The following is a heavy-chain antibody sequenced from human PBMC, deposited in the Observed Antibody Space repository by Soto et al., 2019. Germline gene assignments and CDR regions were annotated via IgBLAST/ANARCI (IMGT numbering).Heavy chain of an antibody. CDR3: ARDHIVVVPAATGRFLDAFDI. J-gene: IGHJ3*02. D-gene: IGHD2-2*01. Sequence: PSETLSLTCAVYGGSFSGYYWSWIRQPPGKGLEWIGEINHSGSTNYNPSLKSRVTISVDTSKNQFSLKLSSVTAADTAVYYCARDHIVVVPAATGRFLDAFDIWGQGTMVTVSS. CDR1: GGSFSGYY. CDR2: INHSGST. V-gene: IGHV4-34*01.